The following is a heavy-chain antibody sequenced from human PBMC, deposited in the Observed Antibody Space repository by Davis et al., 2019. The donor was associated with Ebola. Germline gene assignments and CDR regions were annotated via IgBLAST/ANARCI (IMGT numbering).Heavy chain of an antibody. J-gene: IGHJ4*02. V-gene: IGHV4-39*07. CDR3: ARVDCSGGSCGFDY. CDR2: IYYSGST. Sequence: PGGSLRLSCTVSGGSISSSSYYWGWIRQPPGKGLEWIGSIYYSGSTYYNPSLKSRVTISVDTSKNQFSLKLSSVTAADTAVYYCARVDCSGGSCGFDYWGQGTLVTVSS. D-gene: IGHD2-15*01. CDR1: GGSISSSSYY.